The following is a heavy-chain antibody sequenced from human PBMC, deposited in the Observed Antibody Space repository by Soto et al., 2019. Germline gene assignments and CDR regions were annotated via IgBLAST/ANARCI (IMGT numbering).Heavy chain of an antibody. CDR3: ARGGGSSPPQS. Sequence: SETLSLTCTVSGDSVSNGNSYWSWIRQPPGKGLEWIGYTYYSGSTNYNPTLKSRVTIAVDTSKNQFSLRLSSVTAADTAVYYCARGGGSSPPQSWGRGTLVTVSS. J-gene: IGHJ5*02. D-gene: IGHD3-16*01. CDR2: TYYSGST. V-gene: IGHV4-61*01. CDR1: GDSVSNGNSY.